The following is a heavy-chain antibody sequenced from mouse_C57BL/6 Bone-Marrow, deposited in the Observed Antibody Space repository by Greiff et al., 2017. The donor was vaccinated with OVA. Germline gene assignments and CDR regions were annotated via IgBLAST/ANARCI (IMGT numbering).Heavy chain of an antibody. J-gene: IGHJ4*01. CDR2: IDPSDSYP. CDR1: GYTFTSYW. V-gene: IGHV1-69*01. Sequence: QVKLQQPGAELVMPGASVKLSCKASGYTFTSYWMPWVKQRPGQGLEWLGEIDPSDSYPNYNQKFKGKSTLTVDKSSSTAYMQLSSLTSEDSAVYYCARWSITTVVRDYWGQGTSVTVSS. D-gene: IGHD1-1*01. CDR3: ARWSITTVVRDY.